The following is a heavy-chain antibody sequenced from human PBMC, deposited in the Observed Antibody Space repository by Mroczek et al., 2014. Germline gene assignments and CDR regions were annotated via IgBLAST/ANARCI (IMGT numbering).Heavy chain of an antibody. CDR2: ISYDGSNK. V-gene: IGHV3-30-3*01. CDR1: GFTFSSYA. Sequence: VQLVESGGGVVQPGRSLRLSCAASGFTFSSYAMHWVRQAPGKGLEWVAVISYDGSNKYYADSVKGRFTISRDNSKNTLYLQMNSLRAEDTAVYYCARDASIVVVPAALDYWGQGTLVTVSS. CDR3: ARDASIVVVPAALDY. J-gene: IGHJ4*02. D-gene: IGHD2-2*01.